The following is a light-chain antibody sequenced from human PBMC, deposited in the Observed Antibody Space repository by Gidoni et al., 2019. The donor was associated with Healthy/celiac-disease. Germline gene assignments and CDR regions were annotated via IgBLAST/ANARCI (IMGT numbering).Light chain of an antibody. CDR2: DAS. Sequence: EIVLTQPPATLPLSSGERATLPCRASQSVSSYFAWYQQQPGQAPRLLIYDASNCATGIPASVSGSGSGTDITLTISSLEPEDFAVYYCQRRRNWPPLTFGGGTKVEIK. V-gene: IGKV3-11*01. J-gene: IGKJ4*01. CDR1: QSVSSY. CDR3: QRRRNWPPLT.